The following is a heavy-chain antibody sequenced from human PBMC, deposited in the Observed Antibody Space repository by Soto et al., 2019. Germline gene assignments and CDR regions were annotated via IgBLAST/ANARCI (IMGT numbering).Heavy chain of an antibody. D-gene: IGHD3-22*01. CDR3: ARSHSPNYYDSSGPILDAFDI. V-gene: IGHV5-51*01. J-gene: IGHJ3*02. CDR2: IYPGDSDT. CDR1: GYSFTSYW. Sequence: GESPKIFCKGSGYSFTSYWIGWVRQMPGKGLEWMGIIYPGDSDTRYSPSFQGQVTISADKSISTAYLQWSSLKASDTAMYYCARSHSPNYYDSSGPILDAFDIWGQGTMVTVSS.